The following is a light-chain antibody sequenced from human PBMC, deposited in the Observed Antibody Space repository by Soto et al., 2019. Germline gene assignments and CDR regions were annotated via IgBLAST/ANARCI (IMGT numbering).Light chain of an antibody. V-gene: IGKV1-5*01. Sequence: DPQMTRSPSTLSASVGETVTIAGLASESIGMWLAWYQQKPGKAPKLLIYDATTLESGVPSRFSGRSSDTEFTLTISGLQPDDFATYYCQEYDSYSYAFGQGTKVDIK. CDR2: DAT. CDR3: QEYDSYSYA. CDR1: ESIGMW. J-gene: IGKJ2*01.